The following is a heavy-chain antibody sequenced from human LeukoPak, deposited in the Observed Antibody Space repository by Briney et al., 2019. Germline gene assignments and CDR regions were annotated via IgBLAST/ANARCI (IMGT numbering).Heavy chain of an antibody. J-gene: IGHJ4*02. Sequence: GGTLRLSCAASGFTFSSYGMSWVRQAPGKGLEWVSAISGSGGSTYYADSVKGRFTISRDNSKNTLYLQMNSLRAEDTAVYYCAKDLTSYGDYAIDYWGQGTLVTVSS. V-gene: IGHV3-23*01. CDR3: AKDLTSYGDYAIDY. CDR1: GFTFSSYG. CDR2: ISGSGGST. D-gene: IGHD4-17*01.